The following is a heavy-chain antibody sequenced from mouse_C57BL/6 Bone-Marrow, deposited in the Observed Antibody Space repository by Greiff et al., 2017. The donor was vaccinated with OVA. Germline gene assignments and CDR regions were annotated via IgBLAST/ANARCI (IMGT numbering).Heavy chain of an antibody. J-gene: IGHJ1*03. D-gene: IGHD1-1*01. V-gene: IGHV1-58*01. CDR1: GYTFTSYG. CDR2: IYIGNGYT. CDR3: ATYYYGSSYWYFDV. Sequence: VQLQQSGAELVRPGSSVKMSCKTSGYTFTSYGINWVKQRPGQGLEWIGYIYIGNGYTEYNEKFKGKATLTADTSSSTAYMQLSSLTSEDSAIYFCATYYYGSSYWYFDVWGTGTTVTVSS.